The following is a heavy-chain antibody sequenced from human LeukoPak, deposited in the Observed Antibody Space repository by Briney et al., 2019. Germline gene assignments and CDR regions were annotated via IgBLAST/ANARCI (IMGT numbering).Heavy chain of an antibody. V-gene: IGHV3-48*01. J-gene: IGHJ4*02. CDR2: ISSLSGTI. CDR1: GFTFSSYS. CDR3: VRDQGGAVSY. D-gene: IGHD3-16*01. Sequence: GGSLRLSCAASGFTFSSYSMNWVRQAPGKGLEWVSYISSLSGTIYYADSVKGRFIISRDNAKNSLFLQMNSLRAEDTAVYYCVRDQGGAVSYWGQGTLVTASS.